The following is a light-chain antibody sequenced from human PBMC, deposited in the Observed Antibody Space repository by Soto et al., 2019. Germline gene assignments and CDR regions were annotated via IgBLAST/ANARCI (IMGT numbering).Light chain of an antibody. V-gene: IGKV3-20*01. J-gene: IGKJ3*01. CDR1: QSVSSSY. CDR3: QQYGSSLFT. CDR2: GAS. Sequence: EIVLTQSPGTLSLSPGERATLSCRASQSVSSSYLAWYQQKPGQAPRRLIYGASSRATGIPDRFSGSGSGTDFTLTISRLEPEDFAVYYCQQYGSSLFTFGPETKVDIK.